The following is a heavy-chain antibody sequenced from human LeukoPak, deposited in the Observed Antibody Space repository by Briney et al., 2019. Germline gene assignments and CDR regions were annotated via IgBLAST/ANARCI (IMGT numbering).Heavy chain of an antibody. Sequence: SETLSLTCTVAGYSISSGYYWGWIRPPPGKGREWIGSIYHSGSTYYNPSLKSRVTISVDTSKNQFSLKLSSVTAADTAVYYCARVPGRYCSSTSCYLARDWGQGTLVTVSS. CDR2: IYHSGST. D-gene: IGHD2-2*01. V-gene: IGHV4-38-2*02. J-gene: IGHJ4*02. CDR1: GYSISSGYY. CDR3: ARVPGRYCSSTSCYLARD.